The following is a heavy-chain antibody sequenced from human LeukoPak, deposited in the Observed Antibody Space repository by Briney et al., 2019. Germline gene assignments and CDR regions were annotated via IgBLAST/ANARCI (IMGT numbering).Heavy chain of an antibody. Sequence: SETLSLTCTVSGGSISSSYYWGWIRQPPGKGLEWIGSIYYSGSTYYNPSLKSRVTISVDTSKNQFSLNLNSVTAADTALYYCARQRITAADGTKGYFDYRGQGTLVTVSS. CDR3: ARQRITAADGTKGYFDY. V-gene: IGHV4-39*01. D-gene: IGHD6-13*01. J-gene: IGHJ4*02. CDR2: IYYSGST. CDR1: GGSISSSYY.